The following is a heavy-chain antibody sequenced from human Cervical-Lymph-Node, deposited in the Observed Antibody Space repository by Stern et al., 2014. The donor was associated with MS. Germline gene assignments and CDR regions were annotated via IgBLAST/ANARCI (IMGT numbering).Heavy chain of an antibody. D-gene: IGHD3-10*01. CDR2: IYYSGST. J-gene: IGHJ4*02. CDR1: GGSITNYY. V-gene: IGHV4-59*01. Sequence: QVQLQESGPGLVKPSETLSLTCTVSGGSITNYYWSWIRQPPGKGLEWIGYIYYSGSTNYNPSLKSRVTISVDTSKNQFSLKLSSVTAADTAVYYCAKWGFGEFKQFDGWGQGTLVTVSS. CDR3: AKWGFGEFKQFDG.